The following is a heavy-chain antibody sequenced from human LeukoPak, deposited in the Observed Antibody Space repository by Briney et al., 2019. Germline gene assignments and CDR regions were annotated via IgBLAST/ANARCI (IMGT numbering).Heavy chain of an antibody. V-gene: IGHV4-31*03. CDR3: ARRERTDPAWFDP. D-gene: IGHD1-1*01. CDR1: GGSISSGGYY. CDR2: IYYSGST. J-gene: IGHJ5*02. Sequence: KSSQTLSLTCTVSGGSISSGGYYWSWIRQHPGKGLEWIGYIYYSGSTYYNPSLKSRVTISVDTSKNQFSLKLSSVTAADTAVYYCARRERTDPAWFDPWGQGTLVTVSS.